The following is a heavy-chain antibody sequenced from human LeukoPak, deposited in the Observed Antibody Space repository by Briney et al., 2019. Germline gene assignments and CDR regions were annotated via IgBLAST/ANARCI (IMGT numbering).Heavy chain of an antibody. V-gene: IGHV3-21*01. Sequence: PGGSLRLSCAASGFTFSSYSMNWVRQAPGKGLEWVSSISSSSSYIYYADSVKGRFTISRDNAKNSLYLQMNSLRAEDTAVYYCASTKGSSSSLPDYWGQGTLVTVSS. CDR2: ISSSSSYI. CDR1: GFTFSSYS. J-gene: IGHJ4*02. CDR3: ASTKGSSSSLPDY. D-gene: IGHD6-6*01.